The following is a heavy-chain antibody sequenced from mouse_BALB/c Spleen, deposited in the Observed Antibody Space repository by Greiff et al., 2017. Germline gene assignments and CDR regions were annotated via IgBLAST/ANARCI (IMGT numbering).Heavy chain of an antibody. V-gene: IGHV1-5*01. D-gene: IGHD1-1*01. CDR2: IYPGNSDT. Sequence: EVQLQQSGTVLARPGASVKMSCKASGYSFTSYWMHWVKQRPGQGLEWIGAIYPGNSDTSYNQKFKGKAKLTAVTSASTAYMELSSLTNEDSAVYYCTRPYGSSSWFAYWGQGTLVTVSA. CDR1: GYSFTSYW. J-gene: IGHJ3*01. CDR3: TRPYGSSSWFAY.